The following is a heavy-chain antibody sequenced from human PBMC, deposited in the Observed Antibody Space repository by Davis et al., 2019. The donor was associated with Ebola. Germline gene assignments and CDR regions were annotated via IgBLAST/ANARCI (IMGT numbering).Heavy chain of an antibody. CDR1: GFTFSSYA. V-gene: IGHV3-23*01. D-gene: IGHD2-8*01. Sequence: GESLKISCAASGFTFSSYAMSWVRQAPGKGLEWVPAISGSGGSTYYAESVKGRFTISRDNSKNTLYLQMNSPRAEDTAVYYGAKVVLMVYAIPEEFDYWGQGTLVTVSS. J-gene: IGHJ4*02. CDR3: AKVVLMVYAIPEEFDY. CDR2: ISGSGGST.